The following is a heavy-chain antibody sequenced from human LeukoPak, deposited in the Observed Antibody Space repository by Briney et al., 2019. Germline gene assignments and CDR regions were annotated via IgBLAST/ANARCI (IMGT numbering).Heavy chain of an antibody. CDR2: IIPIFGTA. Sequence: SVKVSCKASGYTFTNYYMHWVRQAPGQGLEWMGGIIPIFGTANYAQKFQGRVTITADESTSTAYMELSSLRSEDTAVYYCARTELGYCSSTSCYTWFDPWGQGTLVTVSS. V-gene: IGHV1-69*13. CDR1: GYTFTNYY. CDR3: ARTELGYCSSTSCYTWFDP. D-gene: IGHD2-2*02. J-gene: IGHJ5*02.